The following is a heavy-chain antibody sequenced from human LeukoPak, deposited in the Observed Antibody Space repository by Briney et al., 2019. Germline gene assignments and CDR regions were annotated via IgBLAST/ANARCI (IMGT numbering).Heavy chain of an antibody. CDR1: GFTFSSYG. D-gene: IGHD2-21*02. CDR3: ARGRRQHIVVVTTRGNWFDP. J-gene: IGHJ5*02. CDR2: IWYDGSNK. Sequence: GRSLRLSCAASGFTFSSYGMHWVRQAPGKGLEWVAVIWYDGSNKYYADSVKGRFTISRDNSKNTLYLQMNSLRAEDTAVYYCARGRRQHIVVVTTRGNWFDPWGQGTLVTVSS. V-gene: IGHV3-33*01.